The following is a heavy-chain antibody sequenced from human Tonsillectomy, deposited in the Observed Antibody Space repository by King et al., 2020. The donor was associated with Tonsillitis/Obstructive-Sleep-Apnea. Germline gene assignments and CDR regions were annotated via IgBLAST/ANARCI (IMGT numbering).Heavy chain of an antibody. CDR1: GFTVSSNY. CDR2: IYSGGST. V-gene: IGHV3-53*01. Sequence: VQLVESGGGLIQPGGSLRLSCAASGFTVSSNYMSWVRQAPGKGLEWVSDIYSGGSTYYADSVKGRFTISRDNSKNTLYLQMNSLRAEDTAVYYCARDFRHYYDSRYGMDVWGQGTTVTVSS. J-gene: IGHJ6*02. CDR3: ARDFRHYYDSRYGMDV. D-gene: IGHD3-22*01.